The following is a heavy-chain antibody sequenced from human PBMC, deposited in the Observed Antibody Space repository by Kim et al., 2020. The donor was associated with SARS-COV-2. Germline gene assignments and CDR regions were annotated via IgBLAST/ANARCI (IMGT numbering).Heavy chain of an antibody. CDR2: INHSGST. J-gene: IGHJ3*02. D-gene: IGHD2-15*01. CDR3: ARFQGIVVVVAATKAFDI. V-gene: IGHV4-34*01. CDR1: GGSFSGYY. Sequence: SETLSLTCAVYGGSFSGYYWSWIRQHPGKGLEWIGEINHSGSTNYNPSLKSRVTISVDTSKNQFSLKLSSVTAADTAVYYCARFQGIVVVVAATKAFDIWGQGTMVTVSS.